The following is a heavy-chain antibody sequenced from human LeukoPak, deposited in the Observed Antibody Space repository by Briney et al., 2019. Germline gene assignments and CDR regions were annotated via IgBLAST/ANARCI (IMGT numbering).Heavy chain of an antibody. V-gene: IGHV3-48*03. Sequence: GGSLRLFCAASGFTFSSYEMNWVRQAPGKGLEWVSYISSSGRTFYYADSVKGRFTISRDNGKNSLYLQMNSLRVEDTAVYYCARDSRGSSWFFDYWGQGALVTVSS. CDR2: ISSSGRTF. J-gene: IGHJ4*02. CDR3: ARDSRGSSWFFDY. CDR1: GFTFSSYE. D-gene: IGHD6-13*01.